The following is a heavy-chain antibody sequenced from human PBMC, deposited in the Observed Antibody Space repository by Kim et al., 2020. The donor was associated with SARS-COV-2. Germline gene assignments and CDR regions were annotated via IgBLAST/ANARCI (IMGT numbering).Heavy chain of an antibody. CDR2: INHSGST. J-gene: IGHJ4*01. CDR1: GGSFSGYY. V-gene: IGHV4-34*01. D-gene: IGHD2-2*01. CDR3: AGLLGYCSSTGCSKPFDY. Sequence: SETLSLTCAVYGGSFSGYYWSWIRQPPGKGLEWIGEINHSGSTNYNPSLKSRVTISVGTSTNQFSLKLSSGTAADTAVYYCAGLLGYCSSTGCSKPFDY.